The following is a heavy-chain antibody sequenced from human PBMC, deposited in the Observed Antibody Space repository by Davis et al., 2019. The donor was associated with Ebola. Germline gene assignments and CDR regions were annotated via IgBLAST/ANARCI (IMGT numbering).Heavy chain of an antibody. CDR1: GYTFTSCG. CDR3: AMDDYSNSRYGMDV. J-gene: IGHJ6*02. D-gene: IGHD4-11*01. CDR2: SSGYTGET. V-gene: IGHV1-18*01. Sequence: AASVKVSCKASGYTFTSCGIIWVRQAPGQGLEWMGWSSGYTGETNYAQKFQDRVTMTTDTSTSTAYMELRSLRSDDTAVYYCAMDDYSNSRYGMDVWGQGTTVTVSS.